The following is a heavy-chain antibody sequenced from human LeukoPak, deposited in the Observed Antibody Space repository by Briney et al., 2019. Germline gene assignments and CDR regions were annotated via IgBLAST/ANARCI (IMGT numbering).Heavy chain of an antibody. D-gene: IGHD3-10*01. CDR2: ISAYNGNT. J-gene: IGHJ4*02. Sequence: ASVKVSCKASGYTFTGYYMHWVRQAPGQGLEWMGWISAYNGNTNYAQKLQGRVTMTTDTSTSTAYMELRSLRSDDTAVYYCARWRSYYYGSARLDYWGQGTLVTVSS. V-gene: IGHV1-18*04. CDR3: ARWRSYYYGSARLDY. CDR1: GYTFTGYY.